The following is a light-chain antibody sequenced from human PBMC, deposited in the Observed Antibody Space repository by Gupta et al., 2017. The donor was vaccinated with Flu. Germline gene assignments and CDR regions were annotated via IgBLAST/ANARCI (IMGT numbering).Light chain of an antibody. CDR1: QSVSSN. V-gene: IGKV3-15*01. J-gene: IGKJ1*01. Sequence: EIVMTQSPVTLSVSPGERATLSCRASQSVSSNVAWYQQKPGQAPRLLIYGASTRATGIPARISGSGSGTEFTLTISSLQSEDFAVYYCQQYNNWPRTFGQGTKVEIK. CDR3: QQYNNWPRT. CDR2: GAS.